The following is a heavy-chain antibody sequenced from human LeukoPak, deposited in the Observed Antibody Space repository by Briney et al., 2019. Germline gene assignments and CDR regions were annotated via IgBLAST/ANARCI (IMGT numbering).Heavy chain of an antibody. CDR2: IGSSGSTI. D-gene: IGHD1-26*01. CDR1: GFTFSGYE. J-gene: IGHJ4*02. CDR3: ARRSWYLDY. V-gene: IGHV3-48*03. Sequence: GGSLRLSCAASGFTFSGYEVSWVRQAPGKGLEWVSYIGSSGSTIYYADSVKGRFTISRDNAKNSVYLQMNSLRAEDTAVYYCARRSWYLDYWGQGTLVTVSS.